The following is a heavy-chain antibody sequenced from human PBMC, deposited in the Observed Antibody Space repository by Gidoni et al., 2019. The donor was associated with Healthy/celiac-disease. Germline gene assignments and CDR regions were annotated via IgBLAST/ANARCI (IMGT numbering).Heavy chain of an antibody. V-gene: IGHV4-39*01. CDR1: GGSISSSSYY. CDR2: IYYSGST. Sequence: QLQLQESGPGLVKPSETLSLTCTVSGGSISSSSYYWGWIRQPPGKGLEWIGSIYYSGSTYYNPSLKSRVTISVDTSKNQFSLKLSSVTAADTAVYYCARHRNGYSSSWPPVYVDPWGQGTLVTVSS. CDR3: ARHRNGYSSSWPPVYVDP. J-gene: IGHJ5*02. D-gene: IGHD6-13*01.